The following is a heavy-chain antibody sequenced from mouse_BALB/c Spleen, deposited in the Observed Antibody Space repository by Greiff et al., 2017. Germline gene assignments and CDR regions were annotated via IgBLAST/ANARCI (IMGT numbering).Heavy chain of an antibody. CDR1: GFTFTDYY. V-gene: IGHV7-3*02. CDR3: ARDLPGFDY. Sequence: EVQRVESGGGLVQPGGSLRLSCATSGFTFTDYYMSWVRQPPGKALEWLGFIRNKANGYTTEYSASVKGRFTISRDNSQSILYLQMNTLRAEDSATYYCARDLPGFDYWGQGTTLTVSS. CDR2: IRNKANGYTT. J-gene: IGHJ2*01.